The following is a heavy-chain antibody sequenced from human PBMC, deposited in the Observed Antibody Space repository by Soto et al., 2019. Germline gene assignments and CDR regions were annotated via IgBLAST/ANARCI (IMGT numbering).Heavy chain of an antibody. Sequence: DVQLVASGGGLIQPGGSLRLSCAALGLTVRGKKYITWVRQATGKGLEWVSALYDVDGTYYADSAKGRFTISRDNSNNIIYLQMYSLGLDDTAVYYCASWLEREHAYDIWGLGTMVTVSS. J-gene: IGHJ3*02. V-gene: IGHV3-53*01. CDR3: ASWLEREHAYDI. CDR1: GLTVRGKKY. CDR2: LYDVDGT. D-gene: IGHD1-1*01.